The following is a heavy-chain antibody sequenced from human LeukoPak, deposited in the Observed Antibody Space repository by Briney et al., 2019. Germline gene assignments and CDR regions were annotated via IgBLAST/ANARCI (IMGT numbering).Heavy chain of an antibody. CDR2: IYYSGST. Sequence: KASETLSLTCTVSGGSISSSSYYWGWIRQPPGKGLEWIGSIYYSGSTYYNPSLKSRVTISVDTSKNQFSLKLSSVTAADTAVYYCARESYYDFWSGYPRGGAFDIWGQGTMVTVSS. J-gene: IGHJ3*02. CDR3: ARESYYDFWSGYPRGGAFDI. V-gene: IGHV4-39*07. CDR1: GGSISSSSYY. D-gene: IGHD3-3*01.